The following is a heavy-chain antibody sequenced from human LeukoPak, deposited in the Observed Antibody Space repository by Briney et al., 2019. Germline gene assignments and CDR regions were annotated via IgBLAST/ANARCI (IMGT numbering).Heavy chain of an antibody. V-gene: IGHV1-69*13. CDR1: GGTFSSYA. CDR2: IIPIFGTA. J-gene: IGHJ4*02. Sequence: SVKVSCKASGGTFSSYAISWVRQAPGQGLEWMGGIIPIFGTANYAQKFQGRVTITADESTSTAYMELSSLRSEDTAVYYCARVPNYYDSSGFDYWGQGTLVTVSS. D-gene: IGHD3-22*01. CDR3: ARVPNYYDSSGFDY.